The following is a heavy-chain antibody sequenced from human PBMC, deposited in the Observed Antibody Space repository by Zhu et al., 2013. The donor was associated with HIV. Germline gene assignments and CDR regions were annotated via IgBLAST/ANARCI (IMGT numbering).Heavy chain of an antibody. V-gene: IGHV4-4*02. J-gene: IGHJ2*01. CDR2: IYHTGST. CDR3: ASTPGIATGVWVLNAPWYFDL. CDR1: GGSIRSDMW. Sequence: QVQLQESGPGLVKPSGTLSLTCAVSGGSIRSDMWWTWVRQTPGKGLEWIGEIYHTGSTNYNPSLKSRLIISVDKAKNQFSLTLSSMTTADAAVYYCASTPGIATGVWVLNAPWYFDLWGRGTLVTVSS. D-gene: IGHD6-13*01.